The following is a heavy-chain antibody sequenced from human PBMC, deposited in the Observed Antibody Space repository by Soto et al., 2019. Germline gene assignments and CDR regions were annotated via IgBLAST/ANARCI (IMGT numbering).Heavy chain of an antibody. J-gene: IGHJ4*02. D-gene: IGHD3-9*01. CDR2: IKSKIEGGTT. Sequence: LRLSXAASGLAFSDAWMTWVRQAPGKGLEWVGRIKSKIEGGTTDYAAPVKGRFTISRDDSKNTVHLQINSLRIEDTAVYYCATRPPPYCDCPLDYWGQGALVTVSS. CDR3: ATRPPPYCDCPLDY. V-gene: IGHV3-15*01. CDR1: GLAFSDAW.